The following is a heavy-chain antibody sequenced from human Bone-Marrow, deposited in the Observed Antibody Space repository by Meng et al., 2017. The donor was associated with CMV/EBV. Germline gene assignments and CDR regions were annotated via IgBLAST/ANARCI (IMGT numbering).Heavy chain of an antibody. CDR2: IDPNSGGT. CDR3: VRDTKDSYDLWSASSPEPDNGMDV. V-gene: IGHV1-2*02. Sequence: ASEKVSCKASGYTFTGYYMHWVRQAPGQGLEWMGWIDPNSGGTNYAQNFQGRVTMTRDTSINTAYMELSRLKSDDTALYYCVRDTKDSYDLWSASSPEPDNGMDVWGQGTTVTVSS. CDR1: GYTFTGYY. D-gene: IGHD3-3*01. J-gene: IGHJ6*02.